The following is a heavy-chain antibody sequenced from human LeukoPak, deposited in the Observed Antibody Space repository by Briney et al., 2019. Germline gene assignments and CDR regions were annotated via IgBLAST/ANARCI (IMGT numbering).Heavy chain of an antibody. CDR1: GGSISSSSYY. Sequence: SETLSLTCTVSGGSISSSSYYWGWIRQPPGKGLEWIGSIYYSGSTYYNPSLKSRVTISVDTSKNQFSLKLSSVTAADTAVYYCARVLFMVRGVISFGYFDYWGQGTLVTVSS. D-gene: IGHD3-10*01. CDR3: ARVLFMVRGVISFGYFDY. J-gene: IGHJ4*02. V-gene: IGHV4-39*07. CDR2: IYYSGST.